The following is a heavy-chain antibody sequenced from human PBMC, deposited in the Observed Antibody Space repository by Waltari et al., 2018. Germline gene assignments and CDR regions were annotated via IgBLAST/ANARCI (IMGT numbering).Heavy chain of an antibody. CDR2: VYYTGNT. CDR1: GGSINIYY. CDR3: ARGMSSVWYGPFDY. Sequence: QVQLQESGPGLVKPSETLSLTCTVSGGSINIYYWSWIRQPPGKGLEWIGYVYYTGNTIYNPSLESRATLSADTSKNQVSLRLRSVTAADTAVYYCARGMSSVWYGPFDYWGQGTLVTVSS. V-gene: IGHV4-59*08. D-gene: IGHD6-19*01. J-gene: IGHJ4*02.